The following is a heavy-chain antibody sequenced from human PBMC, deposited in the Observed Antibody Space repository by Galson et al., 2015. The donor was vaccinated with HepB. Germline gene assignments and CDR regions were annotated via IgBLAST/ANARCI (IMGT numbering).Heavy chain of an antibody. J-gene: IGHJ4*02. CDR3: ARDLRHSSDY. D-gene: IGHD4-11*01. CDR1: GFPFSSFG. CDR2: IWFDGSKK. V-gene: IGHV3-33*01. Sequence: SLRLSCAASGFPFSSFGFHWVRQAPGKGLEWVAVIWFDGSKKFYVDFVKGRFTISRDDSKNTLYLQMNSLRVEDTAIYYCARDLRHSSDYWGQGTLVTVSS.